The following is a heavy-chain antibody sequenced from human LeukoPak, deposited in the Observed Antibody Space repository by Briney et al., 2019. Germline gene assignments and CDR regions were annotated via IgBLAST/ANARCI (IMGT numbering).Heavy chain of an antibody. Sequence: SETLSLTCTVSGGSISSYYWSWIRQPPGKGLEWIGYIYYSGSTNYNPSLKSRVTISVDTSKNQFSLKLSSVTAADTAVYYCARAPDYYDSSGYYQQAYYFDYWGQGTLVTVPS. CDR1: GGSISSYY. V-gene: IGHV4-59*08. CDR2: IYYSGST. CDR3: ARAPDYYDSSGYYQQAYYFDY. D-gene: IGHD3-22*01. J-gene: IGHJ4*02.